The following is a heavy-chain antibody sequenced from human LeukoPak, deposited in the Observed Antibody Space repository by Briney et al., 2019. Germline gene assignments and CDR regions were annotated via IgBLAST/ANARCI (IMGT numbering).Heavy chain of an antibody. CDR1: GYTFIGYY. Sequence: RASVKVSCKASGYTFIGYYMHWVRQAPGQGLEWMGWINPNNGGTDYAQKFQGRVTVTRDTSISTAYMELYRLRSDDTAVYYCATTPEQWLPTFHYWGQGTLVTVSS. CDR3: ATTPEQWLPTFHY. D-gene: IGHD6-19*01. J-gene: IGHJ4*02. CDR2: INPNNGGT. V-gene: IGHV1-2*02.